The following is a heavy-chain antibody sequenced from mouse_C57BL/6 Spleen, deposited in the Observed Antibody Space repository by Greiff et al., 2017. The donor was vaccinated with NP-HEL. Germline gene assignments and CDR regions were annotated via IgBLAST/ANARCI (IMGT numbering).Heavy chain of an antibody. V-gene: IGHV14-2*01. D-gene: IGHD2-5*01. Sequence: VHVEQSGAELVKPGASVKLSCTASGFNIKDYYMHWVKQRTEQGLEWIGRIDPEDGDTKYVPKFQGKATITADTSSNTAYLQLSSLTSEDTAVYYCARGYYSNTFAYWGQGTLVTVSA. CDR1: GFNIKDYY. CDR2: IDPEDGDT. J-gene: IGHJ3*01. CDR3: ARGYYSNTFAY.